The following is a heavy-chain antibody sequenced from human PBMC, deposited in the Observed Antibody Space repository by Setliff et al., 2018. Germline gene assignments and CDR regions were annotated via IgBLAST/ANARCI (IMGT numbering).Heavy chain of an antibody. CDR3: ARLALTGYDTSGYYYALDYYYYMDV. CDR1: GFTFSSYT. CDR2: IANSGSPI. V-gene: IGHV3-48*01. J-gene: IGHJ6*03. D-gene: IGHD3-22*01. Sequence: PGGSLRLSCAASGFTFSSYTMNWVRQAPGKGLEWVSYIANSGSPIYYADSVKGRFTISRDNANHSLHLQMNSLRAEDTAVYFCARLALTGYDTSGYYYALDYYYYMDVWGKGTTVTVSS.